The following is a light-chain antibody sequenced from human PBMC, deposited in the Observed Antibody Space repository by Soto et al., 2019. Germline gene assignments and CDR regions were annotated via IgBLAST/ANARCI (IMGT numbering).Light chain of an antibody. CDR3: KQSYSTPWYT. Sequence: DIQMPQSPSSLSASVGDRVTITCRASQSISSDVNWYQQKPGKAPKLLIYAASSLQSGVPSRFSGSGSGTDFTLTISSLQPEDFATYYCKQSYSTPWYTFGKGTKLEIK. CDR1: QSISSD. J-gene: IGKJ2*01. V-gene: IGKV1-39*01. CDR2: AAS.